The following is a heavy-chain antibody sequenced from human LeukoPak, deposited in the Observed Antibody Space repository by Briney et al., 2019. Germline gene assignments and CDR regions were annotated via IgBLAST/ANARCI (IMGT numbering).Heavy chain of an antibody. CDR1: GFIVSNNY. V-gene: IGHV3-53*01. Sequence: GGSLRLSCVASGFIVSNNYMSWVRQAPGKGLEWVSVLYNAGSTYYADSVKGRFTISRDNSKNTLYHQMYSLRAEDTAVYYCASLKGLFDYFDCWGQGILVTV. CDR3: ASLKGLFDYFDC. J-gene: IGHJ4*02. CDR2: LYNAGST. D-gene: IGHD3-22*01.